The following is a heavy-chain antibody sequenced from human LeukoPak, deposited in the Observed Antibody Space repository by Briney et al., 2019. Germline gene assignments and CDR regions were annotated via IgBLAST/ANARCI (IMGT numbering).Heavy chain of an antibody. V-gene: IGHV4-31*03. CDR1: GGFISSGGYY. Sequence: SETLSLTCTVSGGFISSGGYYWSWIRQHPGKGLEWIGYIYYSGSTYYNPSLKSRVTISVDTSKNQFSLKLSSVTAADTAVYYCARDQTRHGDPPNYYYYGMDVWGQGTTVTVSS. CDR3: ARDQTRHGDPPNYYYYGMDV. D-gene: IGHD4-17*01. J-gene: IGHJ6*02. CDR2: IYYSGST.